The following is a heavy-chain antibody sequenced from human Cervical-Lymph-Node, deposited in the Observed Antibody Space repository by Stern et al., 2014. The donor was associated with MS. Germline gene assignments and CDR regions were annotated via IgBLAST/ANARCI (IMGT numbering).Heavy chain of an antibody. CDR2: IYPGDSDT. D-gene: IGHD3-22*01. Sequence: VQLVQSGADVKKPGESLKISCQGSGYSFTNYWIGWVRQMPGKGLDWMGIIYPGDSDTRYSQSFQGQVTMSADKPISTAYLQWRSLKASDTAIYYCARGITSIEGMGVYFDDWGQGTLVTVSS. CDR1: GYSFTNYW. CDR3: ARGITSIEGMGVYFDD. J-gene: IGHJ4*02. V-gene: IGHV5-51*04.